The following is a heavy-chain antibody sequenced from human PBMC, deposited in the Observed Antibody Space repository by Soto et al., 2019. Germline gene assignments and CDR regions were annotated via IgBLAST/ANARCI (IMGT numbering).Heavy chain of an antibody. V-gene: IGHV1-18*01. D-gene: IGHD2-2*01. CDR3: AKDPSSSTSFDAFDI. CDR2: ISAYNGNT. CDR1: GYTFTCYG. Sequence: ASVKVSCKASGYTFTCYGISWVRQAPGQGLEWMGWISAYNGNTNYAQKLQGRVTMTTDTSTSTAYMELRSLRSDDTAVYYCAKDPSSSTSFDAFDIWGQGTMVTVSS. J-gene: IGHJ3*02.